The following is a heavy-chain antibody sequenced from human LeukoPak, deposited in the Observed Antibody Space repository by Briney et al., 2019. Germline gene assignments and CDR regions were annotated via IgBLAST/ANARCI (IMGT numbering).Heavy chain of an antibody. CDR3: ARDPPSGTFDY. V-gene: IGHV3-48*03. J-gene: IGHJ4*02. CDR1: GFTFSSYE. D-gene: IGHD1-26*01. CDR2: ISSSGYAI. Sequence: GGSLRLSCAASGFTFSSYEMNWVRQAPGKGLEWVSYISSSGYAIYYADSVKGRFTISRDNAKNSLYLQMNSLRAEDTAVYYCARDPPSGTFDYWGQGTLVTVSS.